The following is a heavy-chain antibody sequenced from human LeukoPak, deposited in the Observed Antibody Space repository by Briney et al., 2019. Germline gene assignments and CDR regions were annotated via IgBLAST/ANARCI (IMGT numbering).Heavy chain of an antibody. D-gene: IGHD5-18*01. Sequence: GGSLRLSCAASGFTLSSYWMSWVRQAPGKGLEWVANIKQDGSEKYYVDSVKGRFTISRDNAKNSLYLQMNSLRAEDTAVYYCARSGGYSYGDAFDIWGQGTMVTVSS. V-gene: IGHV3-7*03. CDR3: ARSGGYSYGDAFDI. CDR2: IKQDGSEK. J-gene: IGHJ3*02. CDR1: GFTLSSYW.